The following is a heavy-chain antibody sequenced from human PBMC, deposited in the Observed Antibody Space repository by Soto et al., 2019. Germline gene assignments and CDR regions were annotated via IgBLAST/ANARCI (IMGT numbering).Heavy chain of an antibody. CDR1: GFSYGDSY. V-gene: IGHV3-11*05. Sequence: QVHLVESGGGLVKPGGSLRLSCAASGFSYGDSYMSWIRQSAGKGLEWLSYISGGSSYTKYAESVKGRFTISRDNARRSLFLQVNGLRAHDTAIYYCAKTRVADSGYYFDHWGQGTMVTVSS. D-gene: IGHD3-10*01. CDR3: AKTRVADSGYYFDH. J-gene: IGHJ4*02. CDR2: ISGGSSYT.